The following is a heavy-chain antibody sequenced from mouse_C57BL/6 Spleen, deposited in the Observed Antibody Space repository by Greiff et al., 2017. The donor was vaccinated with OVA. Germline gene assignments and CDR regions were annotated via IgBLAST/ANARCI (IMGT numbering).Heavy chain of an antibody. CDR1: GFTFSDYG. D-gene: IGHD1-3*01. CDR3: ASRGLVAPYFDY. CDR2: ISSGSSTI. J-gene: IGHJ2*01. Sequence: VQLKESGGGLVKPGGSLKLSCAASGFTFSDYGMHWVRQAPEKGLEWVAYISSGSSTIYYADTVKGRFTISRDNAKNTLFLQMTSLRSEDTAMYYCASRGLVAPYFDYWGQGTTLTVSS. V-gene: IGHV5-17*01.